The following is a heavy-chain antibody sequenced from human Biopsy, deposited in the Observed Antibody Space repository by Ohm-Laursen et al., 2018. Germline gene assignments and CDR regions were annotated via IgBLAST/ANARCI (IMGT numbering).Heavy chain of an antibody. CDR3: ARDSRRTAREGGMDV. V-gene: IGHV3-21*01. J-gene: IGHJ6*02. Sequence: GSLRLSCAASRFTFSSDAMSWVRQAPGKGLEWISYISETSSHIYDADSVKGRFTVARDNAKNSLYLQLNSLRAEDTAVYYCARDSRRTAREGGMDVWGQGTTVTVSS. D-gene: IGHD6-6*01. CDR2: ISETSSHI. CDR1: RFTFSSDA.